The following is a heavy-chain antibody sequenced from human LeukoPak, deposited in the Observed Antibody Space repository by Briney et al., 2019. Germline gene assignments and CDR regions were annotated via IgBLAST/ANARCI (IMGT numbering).Heavy chain of an antibody. J-gene: IGHJ3*02. CDR3: ARVGWEFHDAFDI. CDR1: GGSFSGNY. D-gene: IGHD1-26*01. V-gene: IGHV4-34*01. CDR2: INHSGST. Sequence: SETLSLTCAVYGGSFSGNYWSWIRQPPGKGLEWIGEINHSGSTSYNPSLKSRVTISVDTSKNQFSLKLSSVTAADTAVYYCARVGWEFHDAFDIWGQGTMVTVSS.